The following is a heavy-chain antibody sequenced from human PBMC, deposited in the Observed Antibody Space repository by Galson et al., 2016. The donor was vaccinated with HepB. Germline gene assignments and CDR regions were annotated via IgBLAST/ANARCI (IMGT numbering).Heavy chain of an antibody. J-gene: IGHJ4*02. D-gene: IGHD6-13*01. Sequence: SETLSLTCVVSGGSITSATWWSWVRQPPGEGLEWIGEIFIGGNTHYNPSLDSRVTMSVDKSNNQFSLKLSYVTAADTAVYYCARHLPTPGTRGFDYWGQGTLVTVSS. V-gene: IGHV4-4*02. CDR1: GGSITSATW. CDR2: IFIGGNT. CDR3: ARHLPTPGTRGFDY.